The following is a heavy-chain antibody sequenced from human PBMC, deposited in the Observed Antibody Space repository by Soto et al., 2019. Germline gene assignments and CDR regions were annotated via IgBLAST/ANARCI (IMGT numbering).Heavy chain of an antibody. D-gene: IGHD3-10*01. CDR2: MNPNSGNT. CDR3: AITHLRFGEHHY. Sequence: QVQLVQSGAEVKKPGASVKVSCKASGYTFTSYDINWVRQATGQGLEWMGWMNPNSGNTGYAQKFQGRVTMTRNTSRSTADMELSSLRSEDTAVYYCAITHLRFGEHHYWGQGTLVTVSS. V-gene: IGHV1-8*01. J-gene: IGHJ4*02. CDR1: GYTFTSYD.